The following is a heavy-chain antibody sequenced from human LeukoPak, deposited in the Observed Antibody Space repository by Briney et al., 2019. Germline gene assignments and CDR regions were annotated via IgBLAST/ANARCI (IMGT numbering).Heavy chain of an antibody. CDR3: ARRSSSDHFDY. Sequence: SETLSLTCTVSGGSISSGGYYWSWIRQPPGKGLEWIGYIYHSGSTYYNPSLKSRVTISVDGSKNQFSLKLSSVTAADTAVYYCARRSSSDHFDYWGQGTLVTVSS. J-gene: IGHJ4*02. CDR2: IYHSGST. CDR1: GGSISSGGYY. D-gene: IGHD6-6*01. V-gene: IGHV4-30-2*01.